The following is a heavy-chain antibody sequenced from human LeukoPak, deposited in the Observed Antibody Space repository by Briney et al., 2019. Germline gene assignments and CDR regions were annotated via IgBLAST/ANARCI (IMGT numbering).Heavy chain of an antibody. D-gene: IGHD3-9*01. V-gene: IGHV3-7*01. CDR2: IKQDGSEK. J-gene: IGHJ6*03. Sequence: GGSLRLSCVASGFTFSSYWMSWVRQAPGKGLEWVANIKQDGSEKYYLDSLEGRFTISRDNAKNSLYLQMNSLRAEDTAVYYCARDPPILTGPYYYYMDVWGKGTTVTISS. CDR1: GFTFSSYW. CDR3: ARDPPILTGPYYYYMDV.